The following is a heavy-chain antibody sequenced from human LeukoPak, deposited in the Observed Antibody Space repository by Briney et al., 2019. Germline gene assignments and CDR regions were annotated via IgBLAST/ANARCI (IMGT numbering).Heavy chain of an antibody. CDR1: GFTFSSYA. Sequence: GGSLRLSCAASGFTFSSYAMSWVRQAPGKGLVWVSRINSDGSSTSYADSVKGRFTISRDNAKNTLYLQMNSLRAEDTAVYYCASLFTWYYDFWSGYLEFFDYWGQGTLVTVSS. J-gene: IGHJ4*02. D-gene: IGHD3-3*01. CDR3: ASLFTWYYDFWSGYLEFFDY. V-gene: IGHV3-74*01. CDR2: INSDGSST.